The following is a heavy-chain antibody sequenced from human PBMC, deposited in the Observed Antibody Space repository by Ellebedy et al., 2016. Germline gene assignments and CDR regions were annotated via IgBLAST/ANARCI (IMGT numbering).Heavy chain of an antibody. CDR1: GFMISSYW. D-gene: IGHD4-17*01. Sequence: GESLKISCGASGFMISSYWMSWVRQAPGKGPEWVANITQDGIEAWYLYSVKGRFTISRDNAKKSLYLQMNGLRGEDTAVYYCASGAYGYYPAGVDYWGQGTLVTVSS. CDR3: ASGAYGYYPAGVDY. V-gene: IGHV3-7*01. J-gene: IGHJ4*02. CDR2: ITQDGIEA.